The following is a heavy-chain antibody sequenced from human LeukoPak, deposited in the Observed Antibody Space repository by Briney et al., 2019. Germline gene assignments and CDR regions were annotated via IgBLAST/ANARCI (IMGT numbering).Heavy chain of an antibody. V-gene: IGHV4-61*02. CDR2: IYSSGST. Sequence: SETLSLTCTVSGGSINSGIYHWSWIRQPAGKGLEWIGRIYSSGSTNYNPSLKSRVTISLDTSKNQFSLKLSSVTAADTAVYYCASQQWGTYYVDVWGKGTTVTVSS. J-gene: IGHJ6*03. D-gene: IGHD6-19*01. CDR1: GGSINSGIYH. CDR3: ASQQWGTYYVDV.